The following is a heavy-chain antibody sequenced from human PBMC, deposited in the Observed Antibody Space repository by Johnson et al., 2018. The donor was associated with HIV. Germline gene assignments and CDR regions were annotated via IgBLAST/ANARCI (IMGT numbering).Heavy chain of an antibody. J-gene: IGHJ3*02. CDR2: MSFDGRNN. CDR3: VRVWVSGYDLAAFDM. D-gene: IGHD5-12*01. Sequence: QEQLVVSGGGVVRPGGSLRLSCAASGITFSNFALHWVRQAPGKGLEWVGLMSFDGRNNFYADSVKGRFTISRNDAKNTLYLQMNSLRAEDTALYYCVRVWVSGYDLAAFDMWGQGTMVTVSS. V-gene: IGHV3-30-3*01. CDR1: GITFSNFA.